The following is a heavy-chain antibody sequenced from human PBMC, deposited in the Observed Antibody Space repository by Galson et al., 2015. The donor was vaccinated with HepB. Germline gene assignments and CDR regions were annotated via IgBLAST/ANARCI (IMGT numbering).Heavy chain of an antibody. Sequence: QSGAEVKKPGESLRISCKGSGYSFTSYWISWVRQMPGKGLEWMGRIDPSDSYTNYSPSFQGHVTISADKSISTAYLQWSSLKASDTAMYYCAIRRDGYNWVDYWGQGTLVTVSS. D-gene: IGHD5-24*01. CDR3: AIRRDGYNWVDY. V-gene: IGHV5-10-1*01. CDR1: GYSFTSYW. J-gene: IGHJ4*02. CDR2: IDPSDSYT.